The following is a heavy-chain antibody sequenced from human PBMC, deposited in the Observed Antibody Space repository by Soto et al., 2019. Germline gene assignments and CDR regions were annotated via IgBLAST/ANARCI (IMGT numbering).Heavy chain of an antibody. V-gene: IGHV3-23*01. CDR3: AKDRRDGGNSAFYYDF. Sequence: GGSLRLSCAASGFKFSSYAMSWVRQAPGKGLEWVSLISATGGGTYYADSVKGRFTISRDNSDNTLYLQVHSLRAEDTAVYYCAKDRRDGGNSAFYYDFCGQGPHVTVYS. D-gene: IGHD3-3*01. CDR1: GFKFSSYA. CDR2: ISATGGGT. J-gene: IGHJ1*01.